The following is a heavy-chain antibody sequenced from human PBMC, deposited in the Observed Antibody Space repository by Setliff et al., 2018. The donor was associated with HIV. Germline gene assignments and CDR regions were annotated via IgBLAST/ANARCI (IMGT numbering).Heavy chain of an antibody. CDR3: AKHDFGEGSCFDP. J-gene: IGHJ5*02. Sequence: NPSETLSLTCTVSGQFISDGYYWGWIRQPPGKGLEWIGSVYHSGKTYYNPSLKSRVTMSADTSKNRISLMLRSMTAADTAVYYCAKHDFGEGSCFDPWGQGSLVTVSS. V-gene: IGHV4-38-2*02. D-gene: IGHD3-16*01. CDR2: VYHSGKT. CDR1: GQFISDGYY.